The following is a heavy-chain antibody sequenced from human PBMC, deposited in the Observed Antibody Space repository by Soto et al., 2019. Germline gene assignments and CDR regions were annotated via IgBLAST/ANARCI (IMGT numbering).Heavy chain of an antibody. CDR3: ARDWVPYYDFWSGYYYYGMDV. J-gene: IGHJ6*02. D-gene: IGHD3-3*01. Sequence: GGSLRLSCAASGFTFSSYGMRWVRQAPGKGLEWVAVIWYDGSNKYYADSVKGRFTISRDNSKNTLYLQMNSLRAEDTAVYYCARDWVPYYDFWSGYYYYGMDVWGQGTTVTVSS. V-gene: IGHV3-33*01. CDR1: GFTFSSYG. CDR2: IWYDGSNK.